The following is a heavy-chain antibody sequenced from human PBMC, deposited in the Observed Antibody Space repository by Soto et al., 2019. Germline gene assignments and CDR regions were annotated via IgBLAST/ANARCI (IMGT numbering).Heavy chain of an antibody. Sequence: SETLSLTCTVSGGSVTSSKYYWGWIRQPPGKGLEWIGYIYYSGSTNYNPSLKSRVTISVDTSKNQFSLKLSSVTAADTAVYYCARHSKMFDLWFGEFQYYFAYWGQGTLVTVSS. CDR3: ARHSKMFDLWFGEFQYYFAY. V-gene: IGHV4-61*05. D-gene: IGHD3-10*01. CDR2: IYYSGST. CDR1: GGSVTSSKYY. J-gene: IGHJ4*02.